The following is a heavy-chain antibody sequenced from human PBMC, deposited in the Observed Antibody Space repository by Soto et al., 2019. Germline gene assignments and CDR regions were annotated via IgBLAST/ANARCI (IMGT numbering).Heavy chain of an antibody. J-gene: IGHJ4*02. CDR2: IYWDDDK. D-gene: IGHD6-19*01. CDR3: AHRQAQGIGLAGTFDS. CDR1: GFSFSTTGVG. V-gene: IGHV2-5*02. Sequence: QITLKESGPPLVKPTQTLTLTCTFSGFSFSTTGVGVGWIRQTPGKALEWLALIYWDDDKRYSPSLKSRLTITKDTSKNQVVLTMTNMDPVDTATYYCAHRQAQGIGLAGTFDSWGQGTLVTVSS.